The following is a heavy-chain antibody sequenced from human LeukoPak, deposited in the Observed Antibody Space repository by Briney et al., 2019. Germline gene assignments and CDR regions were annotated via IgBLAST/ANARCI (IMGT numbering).Heavy chain of an antibody. Sequence: GGSLRLSCAASGFTFSSYGINWVSKAPGKGLEWVSYISSSSSTIYYADSVKGRFTISRDNAKNSLYLQMNSLRDEDTAVYYCARATGDPGNFDYWGQGALVTVSS. J-gene: IGHJ4*02. D-gene: IGHD7-27*01. V-gene: IGHV3-48*02. CDR3: ARATGDPGNFDY. CDR2: ISSSSSTI. CDR1: GFTFSSYG.